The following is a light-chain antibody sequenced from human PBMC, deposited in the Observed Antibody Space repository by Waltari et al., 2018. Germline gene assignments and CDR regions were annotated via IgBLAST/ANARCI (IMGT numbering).Light chain of an antibody. CDR3: NARDSSGNHVL. CDR1: SLRTYY. CDR2: GKN. V-gene: IGLV3-19*01. Sequence: SSELTQDPAVSVALGQTVRITCQGDSLRTYYASWYQQRPGQAPVLVIYGKNNRPSGMPDRVSGSSSGNTASLTISGAQAEDEADYYCNARDSSGNHVLFGGGTKLTVL. J-gene: IGLJ2*01.